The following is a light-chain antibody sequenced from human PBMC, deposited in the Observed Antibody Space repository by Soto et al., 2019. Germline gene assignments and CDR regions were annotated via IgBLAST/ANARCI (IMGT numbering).Light chain of an antibody. J-gene: IGLJ3*02. CDR3: CSHSSSITWM. Sequence: QSALTQTASVSGSPGQSITISCTGTSNDVGGYNFVSWYQQHPGKAPKLIIHEVTNRPSGVSTRFSGSKSGNTASLTISGLQAEDEAVYYCCSHSSSITWMFGGGTKLTVL. CDR2: EVT. V-gene: IGLV2-14*03. CDR1: SNDVGGYNF.